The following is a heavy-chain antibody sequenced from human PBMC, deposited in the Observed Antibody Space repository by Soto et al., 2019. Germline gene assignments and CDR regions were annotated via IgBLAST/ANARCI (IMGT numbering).Heavy chain of an antibody. J-gene: IGHJ3*02. CDR3: AIRRNYDFLSGYSDDAFDI. V-gene: IGHV1-18*01. D-gene: IGHD3-3*01. CDR1: GYTFTSYG. CDR2: ISAYNGNT. Sequence: ASVKVSCKASGYTFTSYGISWVRQAPGQGLEWMGWISAYNGNTNYAQKLQGRVTMTTDTSTSTAYMELRSLRSDDTAVYYCAIRRNYDFLSGYSDDAFDIWGQGTMVTVSS.